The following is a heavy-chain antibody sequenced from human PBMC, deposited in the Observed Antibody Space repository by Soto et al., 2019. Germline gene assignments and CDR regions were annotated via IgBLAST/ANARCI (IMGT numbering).Heavy chain of an antibody. J-gene: IGHJ4*02. V-gene: IGHV1-2*02. CDR2: INPKSGGT. Sequence: ASVKVSCKASGYTFTDCYVHWVRQAPGQGLEWMGWINPKSGGTNIAQRFKGRVNMTRDMSISTVYMEMNRLKSDDTAVYYCVRDGLVSSARYYFDYWGQGTLVTSPQ. D-gene: IGHD6-13*01. CDR1: GYTFTDCY. CDR3: VRDGLVSSARYYFDY.